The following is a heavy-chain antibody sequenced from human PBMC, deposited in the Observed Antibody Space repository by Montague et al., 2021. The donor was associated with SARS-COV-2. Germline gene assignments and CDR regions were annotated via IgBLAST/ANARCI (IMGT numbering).Heavy chain of an antibody. CDR3: ARLLRSCTNGVCRTYYYYALDV. V-gene: IGHV4-59*01. CDR2: IYYSGST. J-gene: IGHJ6*02. D-gene: IGHD2-8*01. Sequence: SETLSLTCTVSGGSISGFHWSWIRQPPGKGLEWIGYIYYSGSTKYNPSLESRVAVSVDRSKNQVSLKLTSVTAADTAVYYCARLLRSCTNGVCRTYYYYALDVWGQGTTVTVSS. CDR1: GGSISGFH.